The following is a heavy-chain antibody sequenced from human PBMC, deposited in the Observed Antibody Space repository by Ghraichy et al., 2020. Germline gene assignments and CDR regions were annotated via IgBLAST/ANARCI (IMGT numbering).Heavy chain of an antibody. CDR2: IYYSGST. Sequence: SETLSLTCTVSGGSISSSSYYWGWIRQPPGKGLEWIGSIYYSGSTYYNPSLKSRVTISVDTSKNQFSLKLSSVTAADTAVYYCARYVVVVTAPVNAFDIWGQGTMVTVSS. V-gene: IGHV4-39*01. J-gene: IGHJ3*02. D-gene: IGHD2-21*02. CDR3: ARYVVVVTAPVNAFDI. CDR1: GGSISSSSYY.